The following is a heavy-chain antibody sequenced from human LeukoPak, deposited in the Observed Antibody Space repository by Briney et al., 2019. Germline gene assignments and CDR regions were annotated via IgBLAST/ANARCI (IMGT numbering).Heavy chain of an antibody. CDR2: IIPIFGTA. D-gene: IGHD2-2*01. Sequence: ASVKVSCKASGGTFSSYAISWVRQAPGQGLEWMGGIIPIFGTANYAQKFQGRVTITTDESTSTAYMELSSLRSEDTAVYYCARDHCSSTSCYYWFDPWAREPWSPSPQ. J-gene: IGHJ5*02. CDR3: ARDHCSSTSCYYWFDP. V-gene: IGHV1-69*05. CDR1: GGTFSSYA.